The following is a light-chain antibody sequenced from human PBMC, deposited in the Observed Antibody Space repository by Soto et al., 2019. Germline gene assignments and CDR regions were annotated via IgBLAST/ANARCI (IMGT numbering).Light chain of an antibody. CDR1: NIGSKN. V-gene: IGLV3-9*01. CDR3: QVWDSSTVV. J-gene: IGLJ2*01. Sequence: SYELTQPLSVSVALGQTATITCGGNNIGSKNVHWYQQKPGQAPVLVIYRDSNRPSGIPERFSGSNSGNTATLTISRAQPGDEADYYCQVWDSSTVVFGGGTKLTVL. CDR2: RDS.